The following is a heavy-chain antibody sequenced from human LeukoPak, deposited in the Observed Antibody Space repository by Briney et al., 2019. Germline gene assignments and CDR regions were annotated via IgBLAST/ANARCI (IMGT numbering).Heavy chain of an antibody. V-gene: IGHV3-74*01. J-gene: IGHJ4*02. CDR1: GFTFSDYW. CDR3: ARWHFRRGYSYGFDY. D-gene: IGHD5-18*01. CDR2: LNRDETST. Sequence: GGSLRLSCAASGFTFSDYWMHWVRQAPGKGLVWVSGLNRDETSTIYADPVKGRFTISRDDAKNTLYLQMNSLRAEDTAVYYCARWHFRRGYSYGFDYWGQGTLVTVSS.